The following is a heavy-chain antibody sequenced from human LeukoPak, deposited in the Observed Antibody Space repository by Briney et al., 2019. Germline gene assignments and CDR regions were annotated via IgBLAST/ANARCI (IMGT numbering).Heavy chain of an antibody. CDR3: ARITGAAYGYSNWFDP. D-gene: IGHD4-17*01. V-gene: IGHV4-59*01. CDR1: GGSISSYY. J-gene: IGHJ5*02. CDR2: IYYSGST. Sequence: SETLSLTCTVSGGSISSYYWSWIRQPPGKGLEWIGYIYYSGSTNYNPSLKSRVTISVDTSKNQFSLKLSSVTAADTAVYYCARITGAAYGYSNWFDPRGQGTLVTVPS.